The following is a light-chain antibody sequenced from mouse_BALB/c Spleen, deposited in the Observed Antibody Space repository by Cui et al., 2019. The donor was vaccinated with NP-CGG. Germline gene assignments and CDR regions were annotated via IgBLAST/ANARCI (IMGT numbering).Light chain of an antibody. Sequence: AVVTQESELTTSPGETVTLTCRSSTGAVTTSNYANWVQEKPDHLFTGLIGGTNNRVPGVPGRFSGSLIGDKAALTITGAQTEDEAIYFCALWYSNHWVFGGGTKLTVL. CDR3: ALWYSNHWV. CDR1: TGAVTTSNY. V-gene: IGLV1*01. J-gene: IGLJ1*01. CDR2: GTN.